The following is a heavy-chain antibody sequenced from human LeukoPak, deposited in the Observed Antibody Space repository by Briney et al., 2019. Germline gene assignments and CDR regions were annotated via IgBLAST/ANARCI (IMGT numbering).Heavy chain of an antibody. V-gene: IGHV3-30*19. Sequence: PGGSLRLSCVASGFTYSHNGMHWVRQAPGKGLEWGAVISYDGSNKYYADSVKGRFTISIDNSKNTLYLQMNSLRAEDTAVYYCAREYYDSSGALDYWGQGTLVTVSS. J-gene: IGHJ4*02. D-gene: IGHD3-22*01. CDR2: ISYDGSNK. CDR1: GFTYSHNG. CDR3: AREYYDSSGALDY.